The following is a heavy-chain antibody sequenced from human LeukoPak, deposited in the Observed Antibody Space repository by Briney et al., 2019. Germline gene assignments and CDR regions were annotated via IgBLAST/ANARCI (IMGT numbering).Heavy chain of an antibody. Sequence: GGSLRLSCAASGFTFSNYAMSWVRQAPGKGLEWVSTISGSGGSTFYADSVKGRFTISRDNSRNTLYLQMNSLRAEDTAVYYCARPNSYGYKWFDPWGQGTLVTVSS. CDR2: ISGSGGST. CDR1: GFTFSNYA. J-gene: IGHJ5*02. CDR3: ARPNSYGYKWFDP. D-gene: IGHD5-18*01. V-gene: IGHV3-23*01.